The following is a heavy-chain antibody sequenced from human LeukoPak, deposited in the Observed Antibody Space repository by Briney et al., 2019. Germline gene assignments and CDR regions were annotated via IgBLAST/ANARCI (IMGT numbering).Heavy chain of an antibody. D-gene: IGHD4-17*01. CDR2: INPSGGST. V-gene: IGHV1-46*01. J-gene: IGHJ4*02. Sequence: GASVKVSCKASGYTFTSYYMHWVRQAPGQGLEWMGIINPSGGSTSYAQKFQGRVTMTRDMSTSTVYMELSSLRSEDTAVYYCAMQNGLTTPDFDYWGQGTLVTVSS. CDR1: GYTFTSYY. CDR3: AMQNGLTTPDFDY.